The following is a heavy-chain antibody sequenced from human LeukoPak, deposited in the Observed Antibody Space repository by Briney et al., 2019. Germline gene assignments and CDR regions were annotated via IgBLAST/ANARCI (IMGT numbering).Heavy chain of an antibody. Sequence: GGSLRLSCAASGFTFSSYSMNWVRQAPGKGLEWVSFIRSSSSYIYYADSVKGRFTISRDNAKSSLYLQMNSLRAEDTAVYYCARPGIAVAGEFFDYWGQGTLVTVSS. D-gene: IGHD6-19*01. V-gene: IGHV3-21*01. CDR2: IRSSSSYI. CDR1: GFTFSSYS. CDR3: ARPGIAVAGEFFDY. J-gene: IGHJ4*02.